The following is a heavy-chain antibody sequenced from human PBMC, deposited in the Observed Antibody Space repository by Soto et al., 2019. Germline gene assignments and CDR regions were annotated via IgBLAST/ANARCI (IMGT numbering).Heavy chain of an antibody. Sequence: PGGSLRLSCAASGFTFSSYWMHWVRQAPGKGLVWVSRINSDGSSTSYADSVKGRFTISRDNAKNTLYLQMNSLRAEDTAVYYCARVGRGDYDGSGSYYHYYYYYGMDVWGQGTTVTVSS. CDR2: INSDGSST. V-gene: IGHV3-74*01. D-gene: IGHD3-10*01. CDR1: GFTFSSYW. J-gene: IGHJ6*02. CDR3: ARVGRGDYDGSGSYYHYYYYYGMDV.